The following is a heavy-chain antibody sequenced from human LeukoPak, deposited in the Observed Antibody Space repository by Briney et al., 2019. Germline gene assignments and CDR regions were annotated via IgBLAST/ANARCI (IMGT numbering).Heavy chain of an antibody. CDR3: ARDSSYYGGNSYYFDY. CDR1: GYTFTDYY. CDR2: VDPEDGET. V-gene: IGHV1-69-2*01. D-gene: IGHD4-23*01. Sequence: GASVKVSCKASGYTFTDYYMHWVQQAPGKGLEWMGRVDPEDGETIYAEKFQGRVTITADTSTDTAYMELSSLRSEDTAVYYCARDSSYYGGNSYYFDYWGQGTLVTVSS. J-gene: IGHJ4*02.